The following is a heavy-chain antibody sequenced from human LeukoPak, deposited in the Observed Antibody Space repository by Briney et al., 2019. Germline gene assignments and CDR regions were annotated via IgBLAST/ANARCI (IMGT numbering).Heavy chain of an antibody. CDR3: ARLYCSGGSCYLDY. CDR2: VYHSGST. J-gene: IGHJ4*02. CDR1: GGSISSGGYS. Sequence: SETLSLTCAVSGGSISSGGYSWSWIRQPPGKGLEWIGYVYHSGSTYYNPSLKSRVTISVDRSKNQFSLKLSSVTAADTAVYYCARLYCSGGSCYLDYWGQGTLVTVSS. V-gene: IGHV4-30-2*01. D-gene: IGHD2-15*01.